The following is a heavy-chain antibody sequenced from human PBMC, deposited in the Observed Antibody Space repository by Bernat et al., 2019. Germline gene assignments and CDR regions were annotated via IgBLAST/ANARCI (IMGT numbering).Heavy chain of an antibody. D-gene: IGHD3-10*02. CDR2: ISYDGSNK. V-gene: IGHV3-30-3*01. CDR3: ARDKVDYVGFLNGMDV. J-gene: IGHJ6*02. CDR1: GFTFSSYA. Sequence: VQLLESGGGLVQPGGSLRLSCAASGFTFSSYAMSWVRQAPGKGLEWVAVISYDGSNKYYADSVKGRFTISRDNSKNTLYLQMNSLRAEDTAVYYCARDKVDYVGFLNGMDVWGQGTTVTVSS.